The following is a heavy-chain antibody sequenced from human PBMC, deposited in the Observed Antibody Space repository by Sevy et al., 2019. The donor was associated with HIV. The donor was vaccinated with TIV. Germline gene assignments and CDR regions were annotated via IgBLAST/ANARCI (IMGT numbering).Heavy chain of an antibody. CDR1: GFSFSSYG. Sequence: GSLRLSCAASGFSFSSYGMHWVRQTPGKGLEWMSYIQYDGSNKDYADSVKGRFTISRDNSKNTLYLQMNSLRVEDTAVFYCVKEGGGEGGDHWGQGTLVTVSS. CDR2: IQYDGSNK. V-gene: IGHV3-30*02. CDR3: VKEGGGEGGDH. J-gene: IGHJ4*02. D-gene: IGHD2-21*01.